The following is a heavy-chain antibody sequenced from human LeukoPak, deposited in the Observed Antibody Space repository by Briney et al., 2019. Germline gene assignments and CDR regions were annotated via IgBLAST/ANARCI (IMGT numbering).Heavy chain of an antibody. V-gene: IGHV3-74*01. CDR1: GFTFSIFW. D-gene: IGHD6-19*01. CDR3: ARRWAVAAVDY. J-gene: IGHJ4*02. CDR2: INSDGSST. Sequence: GGSLRLSCAASGFTFSIFWMHWVRRAPGKGPVWVSRINSDGSSTDYADSVKSRFTISRDNAKNTLYLQMNSLRTEDTAVYYCARRWAVAAVDYWGQGTLVTVSS.